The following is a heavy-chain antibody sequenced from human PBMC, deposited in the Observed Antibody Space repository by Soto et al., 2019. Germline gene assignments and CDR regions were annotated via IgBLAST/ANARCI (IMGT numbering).Heavy chain of an antibody. V-gene: IGHV2-5*02. CDR3: AHIIGGIYRY. CDR2: IYWDDDK. J-gene: IGHJ4*02. Sequence: QITLKESGPTLVKPTQTLTLTCAFSGFSLSSSGVGVGWIRQPPGKALECLALIYWDDDKRYSPSLKSRLTITKDTPKNQVVLTVTHLDPVDTATYYCAHIIGGIYRYWGQGTLVPVSS. D-gene: IGHD1-26*01. CDR1: GFSLSSSGVG.